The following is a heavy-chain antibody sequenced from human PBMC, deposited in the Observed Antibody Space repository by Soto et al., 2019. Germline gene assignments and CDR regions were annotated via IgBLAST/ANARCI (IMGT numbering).Heavy chain of an antibody. J-gene: IGHJ4*02. CDR3: AKGGWLDD. Sequence: EVHLLESGGDLVQPGGSLRLSCAASGFSFTAYIMSWFRQAPGQGLEWVSAISVSGDKTYYADSVKGRFTISRDDAKNTLYLQLNSLRVDDTDIYYCAKGGWLDDCGQGTLVTVSS. CDR2: ISVSGDKT. V-gene: IGHV3-23*01. CDR1: GFSFTAYI. D-gene: IGHD5-12*01.